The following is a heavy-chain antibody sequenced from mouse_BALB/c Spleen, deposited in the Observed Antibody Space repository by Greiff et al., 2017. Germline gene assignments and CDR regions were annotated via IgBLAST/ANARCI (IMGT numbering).Heavy chain of an antibody. Sequence: DVMLVESGGGLVKPGGSLKLSCAASGFTFSSYAMSWVRQSPEKRLEWVAEISSGGSYTYYPDTVTGRFTISRDNAKNTLYLEMSSLRSEDTAMYYCAREVPAFAYWGQGTLVTVSA. CDR2: ISSGGSYT. J-gene: IGHJ3*01. D-gene: IGHD5-1*01. CDR3: AREVPAFAY. CDR1: GFTFSSYA. V-gene: IGHV5-9-4*01.